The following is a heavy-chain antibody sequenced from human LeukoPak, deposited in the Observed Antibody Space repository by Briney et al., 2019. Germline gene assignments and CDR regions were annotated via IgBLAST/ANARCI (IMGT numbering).Heavy chain of an antibody. CDR2: INHSGST. CDR1: GGSFSGYY. Sequence: SETLSLTCAVYGGSFSGYYWSWIRQPPGKGLEWIGEINHSGSTNYNPSLKSRVTISVDTSKNQFSLKLSSVTAADTAVYYCARDPGLNSSRRHDYWGQGTLVTVSS. V-gene: IGHV4-34*01. CDR3: ARDPGLNSSRRHDY. D-gene: IGHD6-13*01. J-gene: IGHJ4*02.